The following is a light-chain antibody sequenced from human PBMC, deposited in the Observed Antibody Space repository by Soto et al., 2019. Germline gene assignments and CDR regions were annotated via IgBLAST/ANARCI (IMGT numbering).Light chain of an antibody. CDR3: TSFTTSSTYV. Sequence: QSVLTQPASVSGSPGQSVSIACTGTSSDIGTYKYVSWYQQHPGKAPKLMIYEVSNRPSGVSDRFSGSKSGNTASLTISGLQPEDEADYYCTSFTTSSTYVVGAGTKVTVL. CDR1: SSDIGTYKY. V-gene: IGLV2-14*01. CDR2: EVS. J-gene: IGLJ1*01.